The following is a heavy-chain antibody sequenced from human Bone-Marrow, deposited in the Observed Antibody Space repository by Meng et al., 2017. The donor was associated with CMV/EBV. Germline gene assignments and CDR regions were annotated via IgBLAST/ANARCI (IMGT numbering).Heavy chain of an antibody. J-gene: IGHJ4*02. CDR1: GFTFDDYA. Sequence: GGSLRLSCAASGFTFDDYAMHWVRQVPGKGLEWVSGITWSGGSIAYADSVKGRFTISRDNAKNSLYLQMNGLRAEDTALYYCAGGRSGELSLRYWGQGTLVTVSS. D-gene: IGHD3-16*02. V-gene: IGHV3-9*01. CDR2: ITWSGGSI. CDR3: AGGRSGELSLRY.